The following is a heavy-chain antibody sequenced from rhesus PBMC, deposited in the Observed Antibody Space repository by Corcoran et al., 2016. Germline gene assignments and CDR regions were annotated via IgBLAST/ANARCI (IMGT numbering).Heavy chain of an antibody. D-gene: IGHD3-3*01. J-gene: IGHJ3*01. CDR3: ASVHHDWDAFDF. CDR2: ITYGGST. CDR1: GGSISSGYYY. V-gene: IGHV4-122*02. Sequence: QVQLQESGPGLVKPSETLSLTCAVSGGSISSGYYYWSWIRQPPGKGLEWIGYITYGGSTSYNPSLKSRVTLSVDTSKNQLSLKLSSVTAADTAVYYCASVHHDWDAFDFWGQGLRVTVSS.